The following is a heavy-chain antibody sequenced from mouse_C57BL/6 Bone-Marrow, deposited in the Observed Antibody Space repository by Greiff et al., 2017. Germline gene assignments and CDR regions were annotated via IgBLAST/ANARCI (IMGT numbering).Heavy chain of an antibody. J-gene: IGHJ4*01. CDR3: AREPSSLYAMDY. CDR1: GFTFSSYA. Sequence: VQLKESGGGLVKPGGSLKLSCAASGFTFSSYAMSWVRQTPEKRLEWVATISDGGSYTYYPDNVKGRFTISRDNAKNNLYLQMSHLKSEDTAMYYCAREPSSLYAMDYWGQGTSVTVSS. V-gene: IGHV5-4*01. CDR2: ISDGGSYT. D-gene: IGHD1-3*01.